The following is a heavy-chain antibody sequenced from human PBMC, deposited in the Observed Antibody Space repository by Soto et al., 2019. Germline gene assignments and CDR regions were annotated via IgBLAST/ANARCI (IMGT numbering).Heavy chain of an antibody. Sequence: ASVKVSCKASGYTFTSYAMHWVRQAPGQRLEWMGWINAGNGNTKYSQKFQGRVTITRDTSASTAYMELSSLRSEDTAVYYCARDVYYYDSSGYYPGGNWFDPWG. V-gene: IGHV1-3*01. CDR3: ARDVYYYDSSGYYPGGNWFDP. J-gene: IGHJ5*02. CDR1: GYTFTSYA. CDR2: INAGNGNT. D-gene: IGHD3-22*01.